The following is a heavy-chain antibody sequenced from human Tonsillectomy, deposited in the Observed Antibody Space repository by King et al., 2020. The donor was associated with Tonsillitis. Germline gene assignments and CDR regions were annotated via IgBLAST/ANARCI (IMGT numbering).Heavy chain of an antibody. CDR2: ISGSGGST. V-gene: IGHV3-23*04. Sequence: EVQLVESGGGLVQPGGSLRLSCAASGFTFSIYAMSWVRQAPGKWLEWVSAISGSGGSTYYADSVKGRFTISRDNSKNTLYLQMNSLRAEETAVYYCAKEKGLRFLEWSFDYWGQGTLVTVSS. CDR1: GFTFSIYA. CDR3: AKEKGLRFLEWSFDY. J-gene: IGHJ4*02. D-gene: IGHD3-3*01.